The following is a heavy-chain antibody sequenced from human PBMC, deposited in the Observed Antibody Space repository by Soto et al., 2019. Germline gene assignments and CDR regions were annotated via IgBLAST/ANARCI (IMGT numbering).Heavy chain of an antibody. J-gene: IGHJ4*02. Sequence: AGSLRLSCAASGFTFSNFWMSWCRQAPGKGLEWVANIKQDGSEIHYVDSVKGRFTISRDNAKNSLYLQMNSLRAEDTAVYYCARDGVGGRVFFGYFDYWGKGALVTVSS. D-gene: IGHD1-26*01. V-gene: IGHV3-7*01. CDR1: GFTFSNFW. CDR3: ARDGVGGRVFFGYFDY. CDR2: IKQDGSEI.